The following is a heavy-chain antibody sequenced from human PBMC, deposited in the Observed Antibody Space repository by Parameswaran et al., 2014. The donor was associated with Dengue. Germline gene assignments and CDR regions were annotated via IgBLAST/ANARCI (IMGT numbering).Heavy chain of an antibody. Sequence: VRQMPGKGLEWMGRIDPSDSYTQYSPSFQGHVIISVDKSMTTAYLHWGSLKASDTAIYYCARRHGDTVLDFWGQGTLVTVSS. J-gene: IGHJ4*02. V-gene: IGHV5-10-1*01. D-gene: IGHD4-17*01. CDR3: ARRHGDTVLDF. CDR2: IDPSDSYT.